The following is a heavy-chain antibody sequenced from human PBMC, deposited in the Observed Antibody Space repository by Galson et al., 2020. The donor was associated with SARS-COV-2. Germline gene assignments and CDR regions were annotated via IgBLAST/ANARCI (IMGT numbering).Heavy chain of an antibody. V-gene: IGHV3-48*03. CDR1: GFTFSNYE. Sequence: GGSLRLSCAASGFTFSNYEMNWVRQAPGKGLEWVSYISSTGSIIYYADSVNGRFTISRDNAKNLLYLQMNSLRAEDTAVYYCARGGMGVSENYWSDPWGQGTLVTVSS. J-gene: IGHJ5*02. CDR3: ARGGMGVSENYWSDP. D-gene: IGHD3-10*01. CDR2: ISSTGSII.